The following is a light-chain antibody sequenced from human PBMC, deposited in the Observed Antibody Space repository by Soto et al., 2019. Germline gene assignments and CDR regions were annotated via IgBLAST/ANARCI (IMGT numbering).Light chain of an antibody. CDR1: SSDVGGYNS. J-gene: IGLJ1*01. CDR2: DVS. V-gene: IGLV2-14*03. Sequence: QSALTQPASVSGSPGQSITISCTATSSDVGGYNSVSWFQKHPGQAPKLIIYDVSHRPSGVSNRFSGSKSAYTASLTISGLQXEDEADYYCSSYTTTSTPFAFGSGTKV. CDR3: SSYTTTSTPFA.